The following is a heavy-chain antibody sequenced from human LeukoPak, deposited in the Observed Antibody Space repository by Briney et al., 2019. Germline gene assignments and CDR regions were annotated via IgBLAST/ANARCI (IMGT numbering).Heavy chain of an antibody. J-gene: IGHJ3*02. V-gene: IGHV1-46*01. CDR1: GYTFTSYY. Sequence: ASVKVSCKASGYTFTSYYMHWVRQAPGQGLEWMGIINPSGGSTSYAQKFQGRVTMTRDTSTSTVYMELSSLRSEDTAVYYCARDRVGVVTPGDAFGIWGQGTMVTVSS. CDR3: ARDRVGVVTPGDAFGI. CDR2: INPSGGST. D-gene: IGHD4-23*01.